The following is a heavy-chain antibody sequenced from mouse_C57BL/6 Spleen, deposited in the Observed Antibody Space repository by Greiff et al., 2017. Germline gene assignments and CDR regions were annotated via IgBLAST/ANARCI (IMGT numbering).Heavy chain of an antibody. J-gene: IGHJ4*01. D-gene: IGHD1-1*01. Sequence: QVQLQQPGAELVMPGASVKLSCKASGYTFTSYWMHWVKKRPGQGLEWIGEIDPSDSYTNYNQKFKGKSTLTVDKSSSTAYMQLSSLTSEDSAVYYCARGGYGSSRRAMDYWGQGTSVTVSS. CDR3: ARGGYGSSRRAMDY. CDR1: GYTFTSYW. V-gene: IGHV1-69*01. CDR2: IDPSDSYT.